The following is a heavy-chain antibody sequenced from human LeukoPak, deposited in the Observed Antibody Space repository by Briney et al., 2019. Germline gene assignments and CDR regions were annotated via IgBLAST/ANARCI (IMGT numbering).Heavy chain of an antibody. V-gene: IGHV3-53*01. Sequence: GGSLRLSCAASGFTVSSIYMSWVRQAPGKGLEWVSVIYSAGNTYYADSVKGRFTISRDYSKNMLYLQMNSLRADDTAVYCCASGGYGDYVLNYWGQEPWSPSPQ. D-gene: IGHD4-17*01. J-gene: IGHJ4*01. CDR3: ASGGYGDYVLNY. CDR1: GFTVSSIY. CDR2: IYSAGNT.